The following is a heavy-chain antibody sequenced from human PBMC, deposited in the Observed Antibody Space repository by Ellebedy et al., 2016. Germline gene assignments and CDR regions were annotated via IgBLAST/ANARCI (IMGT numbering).Heavy chain of an antibody. V-gene: IGHV1-46*01. CDR2: INPSGGSA. J-gene: IGHJ6*02. CDR3: ARGRYCSSSSCQHYYYYYGMDL. Sequence: ASVKVSCKASGFNFVTYYMHWVRQAPGQGLEWMGTINPSGGSATYAQKFQGRVTMTRDTSTSTLYMELGSLKSEDTAVYYCARGRYCSSSSCQHYYYYYGMDLWGQGTTVTVSS. CDR1: GFNFVTYY. D-gene: IGHD2-2*01.